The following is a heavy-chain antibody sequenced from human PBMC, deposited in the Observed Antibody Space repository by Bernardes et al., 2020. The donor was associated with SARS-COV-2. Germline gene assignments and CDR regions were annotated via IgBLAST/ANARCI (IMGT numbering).Heavy chain of an antibody. CDR1: GFTFSDYY. Sequence: GGSLRLSCAASGFTFSDYYMSWIRQAPGKGLEWISYISSSSTYTNHAESVKGRFTISRDNAKNSLYLQMNSLSADDTAVYFCARAAYDDIWSGHYPLDYWGQGTRVTVSS. CDR2: ISSSSTYT. J-gene: IGHJ4*02. CDR3: ARAAYDDIWSGHYPLDY. V-gene: IGHV3-11*06. D-gene: IGHD3-3*01.